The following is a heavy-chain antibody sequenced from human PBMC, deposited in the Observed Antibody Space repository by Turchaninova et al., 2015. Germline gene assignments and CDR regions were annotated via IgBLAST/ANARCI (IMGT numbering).Heavy chain of an antibody. D-gene: IGHD3-22*01. V-gene: IGHV1-69*01. CDR2: IIPSFGTA. J-gene: IGHJ4*02. Sequence: QVQLVQSGAEVKKPGSPVKVYCKSSGGTFSSYAISWVRQAPGQVLEWMGGIIPSFGTANYAQKFQGRVTITADESTSTAYMELSSLRSEDTAVYYCASGGMASMIVVVAFDYWGQGTLVTVSS. CDR1: GGTFSSYA. CDR3: ASGGMASMIVVVAFDY.